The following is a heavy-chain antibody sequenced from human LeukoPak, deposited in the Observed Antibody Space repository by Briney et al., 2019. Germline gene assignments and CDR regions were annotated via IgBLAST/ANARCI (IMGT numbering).Heavy chain of an antibody. CDR3: ARDVYYYDSSGYHLFDY. J-gene: IGHJ4*02. Sequence: PSETLSLTCTVSGVSISSYYWSWIRQPAGKGLEWIGRIHTSGSTNYNPSLKSRVTMSVDTAKNQFSLKLSSVTAADTAAYYCARDVYYYDSSGYHLFDYWGQGTLVTVSS. D-gene: IGHD3-22*01. CDR1: GVSISSYY. CDR2: IHTSGST. V-gene: IGHV4-4*07.